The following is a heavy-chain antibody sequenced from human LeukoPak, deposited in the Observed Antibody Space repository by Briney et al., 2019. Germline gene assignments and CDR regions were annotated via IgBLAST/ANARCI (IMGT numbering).Heavy chain of an antibody. CDR1: GYSISSGYY. D-gene: IGHD6-19*01. J-gene: IGHJ4*02. Sequence: PSETLSLTCAVSGYSISSGYYWGWIRQPPGKGLEWIGSIYHSGSTYYNPSLKSRVTISVDTSKSHFSLKLSSVTAADTAVYYCARGIAVATFDYWGQGTLVTVSS. CDR2: IYHSGST. CDR3: ARGIAVATFDY. V-gene: IGHV4-38-2*01.